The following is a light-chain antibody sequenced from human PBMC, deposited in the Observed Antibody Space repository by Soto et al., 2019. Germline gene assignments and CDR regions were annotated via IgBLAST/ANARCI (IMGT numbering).Light chain of an antibody. CDR1: QGISSY. Sequence: IRLTQSPSFLSASVGDRVTITCRASQGISSYLAWYQQKPGKAPKLLIYAASTLQIGVQFRFSGIGSGTSFTLAISSLQPEDFATYYCQKHLRYPLTFGPGTRVEI. CDR3: QKHLRYPLT. J-gene: IGKJ4*01. V-gene: IGKV1-9*01. CDR2: AAS.